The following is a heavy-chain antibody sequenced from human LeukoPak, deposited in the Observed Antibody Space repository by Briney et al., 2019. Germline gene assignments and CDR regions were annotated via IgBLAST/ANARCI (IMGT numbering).Heavy chain of an antibody. CDR2: IIPILDIA. CDR3: AREPEGLTTESH. V-gene: IGHV1-69*04. J-gene: IGHJ4*02. D-gene: IGHD1-14*01. Sequence: SVKVSCKTSGGTFNNYIISWVRQAPGQGLEWVGTIIPILDIANYAQKFQGRVAITADTSTSTAYMELSDLGSEDTAVYFCAREPEGLTTESHWGQGTLVTVSS. CDR1: GGTFNNYI.